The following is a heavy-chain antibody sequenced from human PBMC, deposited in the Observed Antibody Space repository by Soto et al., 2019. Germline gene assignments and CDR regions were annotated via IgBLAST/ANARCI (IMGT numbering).Heavy chain of an antibody. CDR2: IYYSGST. D-gene: IGHD2-15*01. V-gene: IGHV4-30-4*01. Sequence: SETLSLTCTVSGGSISSGDYYWSWIRQPPGKGLEWIGYIYYSGSTYYNPSLKSRVTISVDTSKNQFSLKLSSVTAADTAVYYCARDLRKVVAATQNPPYYYYGMDVWGQGTTVTVSS. CDR3: ARDLRKVVAATQNPPYYYYGMDV. J-gene: IGHJ6*02. CDR1: GGSISSGDYY.